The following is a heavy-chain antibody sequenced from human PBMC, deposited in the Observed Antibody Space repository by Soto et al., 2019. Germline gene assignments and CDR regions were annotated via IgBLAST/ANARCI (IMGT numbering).Heavy chain of an antibody. Sequence: QVQLQESGPGLVKPSQTLSLTCTVSGGSISSGGYYWSWIGQHPGKGLEWIGYIYYSGSTYYNPSLKSRVTISVDTSKNQFSLKLSSVTAADTAVYYCARGVNDSVGWFDPWCQGTLVTVSS. CDR1: GGSISSGGYY. CDR2: IYYSGST. J-gene: IGHJ5*02. D-gene: IGHD1-26*01. V-gene: IGHV4-31*03. CDR3: ARGVNDSVGWFDP.